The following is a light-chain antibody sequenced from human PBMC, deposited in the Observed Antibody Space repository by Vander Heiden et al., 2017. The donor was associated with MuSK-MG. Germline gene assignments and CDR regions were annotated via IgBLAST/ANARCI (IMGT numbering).Light chain of an antibody. Sequence: EIVLTQSPATLFLSPGERAILSCRASQSVSNYLAWYQQKPGQAPRLLIYDAFSRATGIPARFSGSGSGTDFTLTISSLEPEDFAVYYCQLRINSFTFGPGTKVDI. CDR3: QLRINSFT. CDR2: DAF. CDR1: QSVSNY. J-gene: IGKJ3*01. V-gene: IGKV3-11*01.